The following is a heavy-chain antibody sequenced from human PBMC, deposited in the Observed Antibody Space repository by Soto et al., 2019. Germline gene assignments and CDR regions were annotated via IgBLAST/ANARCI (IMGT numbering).Heavy chain of an antibody. CDR1: GGTFSSYT. D-gene: IGHD4-17*01. V-gene: IGHV1-69*04. J-gene: IGHJ4*02. CDR3: ARDNDYGYFDY. Sequence: GASVKVSCKASGGTFSSYTISLVRQAPGQGLEWMGRIIPILGIANYAQKFQGRVTITADKSTSTAYMELSSLRSEDTAVYYCARDNDYGYFDYWGQGTLVTVSS. CDR2: IIPILGIA.